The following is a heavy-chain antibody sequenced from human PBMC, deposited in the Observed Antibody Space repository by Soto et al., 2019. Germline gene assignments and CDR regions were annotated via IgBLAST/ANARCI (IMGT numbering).Heavy chain of an antibody. Sequence: EVQLVESGGGLVQPGGSLRLSCAASGFSFSTYEMNWVRQAPGKGLEWVSYISKNGIDIYYADSVKGRFTISRDNANNSLFLQMDSLRPEHTAVYYCAPRKYGSFNLGAFDIWGQGTMVTVSS. D-gene: IGHD1-26*01. CDR2: ISKNGIDI. J-gene: IGHJ3*02. CDR3: APRKYGSFNLGAFDI. V-gene: IGHV3-48*03. CDR1: GFSFSTYE.